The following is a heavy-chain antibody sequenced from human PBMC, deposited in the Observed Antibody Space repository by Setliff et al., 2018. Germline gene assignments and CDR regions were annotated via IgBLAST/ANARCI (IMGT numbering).Heavy chain of an antibody. Sequence: PSETLSLTCNVSGGSISTYHWSWIRQPPGKRLEWIGYIYNSGTTNYNPSLKSRVTIIRDTSATTAYVELHSLRSDDTAVYYCATGQHSGSWTLDQWGQGTLVTVSS. CDR3: ATGQHSGSWTLDQ. CDR2: IYNSGTT. V-gene: IGHV4-59*01. D-gene: IGHD6-13*01. CDR1: GGSISTYH. J-gene: IGHJ4*02.